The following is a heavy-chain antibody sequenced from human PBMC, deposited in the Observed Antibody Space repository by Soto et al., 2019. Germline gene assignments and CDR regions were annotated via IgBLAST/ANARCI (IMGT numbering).Heavy chain of an antibody. CDR1: GVSISSYY. CDR3: ARTAVTYGDYVLPYWYFDL. CDR2: IYYSGST. V-gene: IGHV4-59*01. J-gene: IGHJ2*01. D-gene: IGHD4-17*01. Sequence: SETLSLTCTVSGVSISSYYWSWIRQPPGKGLEWIGYIYYSGSTNYNPSLKSRVTISVDTSKNQFSLKLSSVTAADTAVYYCARTAVTYGDYVLPYWYFDLWGRGTLVTVSS.